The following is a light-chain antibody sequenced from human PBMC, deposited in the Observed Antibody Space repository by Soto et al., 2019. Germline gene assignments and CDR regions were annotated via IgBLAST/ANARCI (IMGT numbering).Light chain of an antibody. CDR3: NSYTTSSTLV. V-gene: IGLV2-14*02. Sequence: QSALTQPASVSGSPGQSITISCTGTSSDVGSYNLVSWYQQHPGKAPKLMIYEVTNRPSGVSNRFSASKSGNTASLTISGLQAEDEADYYCNSYTTSSTLVFGGGTKVTVL. CDR1: SSDVGSYNL. J-gene: IGLJ2*01. CDR2: EVT.